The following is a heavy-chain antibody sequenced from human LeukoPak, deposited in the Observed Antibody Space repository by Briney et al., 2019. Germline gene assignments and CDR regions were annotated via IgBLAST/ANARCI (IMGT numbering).Heavy chain of an antibody. J-gene: IGHJ4*02. CDR3: ARVSRFYYDSSGDFDY. D-gene: IGHD3-22*01. CDR1: GYTFTDYY. CDR2: ITPNSGAT. V-gene: IGHV1-2*02. Sequence: ASVRVSCKASGYTFTDYYMHWVRQAPGQGLEWMGWITPNSGATKYAQKFRGRVSMTRDTSINTAYMELSRLRSDDTAIYYCARVSRFYYDSSGDFDYWGQGTLVTVSS.